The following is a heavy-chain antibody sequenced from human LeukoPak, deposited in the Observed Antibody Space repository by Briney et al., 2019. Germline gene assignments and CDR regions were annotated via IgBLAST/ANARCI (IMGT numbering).Heavy chain of an antibody. CDR2: ISYDGSKR. CDR3: ARDYDTSGSYFDFFDY. Sequence: GGSLRLSCAASGFTFSNYATSWVRQAPGKGLEWVAVISYDGSKRYYADSVKGRFTISRDNSKNAFLQMNSLRAEDTAVYYCARDYDTSGSYFDFFDYWGQGTLVTVSS. J-gene: IGHJ4*02. CDR1: GFTFSNYA. D-gene: IGHD3-22*01. V-gene: IGHV3-30-3*01.